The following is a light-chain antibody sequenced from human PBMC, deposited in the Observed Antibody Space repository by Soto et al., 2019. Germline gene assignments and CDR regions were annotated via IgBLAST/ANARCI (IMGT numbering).Light chain of an antibody. CDR2: DAS. CDR1: QSVSSSY. CDR3: QQHGTSPRT. V-gene: IGKV3-20*01. J-gene: IGKJ1*01. Sequence: HGTISLPPGDRDTLSSRSSQSVSSSYLAWYQQKPGQAPRLLIYDASRRATGIPDRFSGSGSGTDFTLTISRLEPEDFAVYYCQQHGTSPRTFGHGTMVDI.